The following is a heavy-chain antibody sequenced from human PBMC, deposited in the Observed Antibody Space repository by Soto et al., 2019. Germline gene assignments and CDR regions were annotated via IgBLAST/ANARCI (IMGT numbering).Heavy chain of an antibody. CDR2: ISGSGGST. D-gene: IGHD6-13*01. J-gene: IGHJ5*02. Sequence: PXESLRLSCSASGFTFSSYSMSWVRQAPGKGLEWVSAISGSGGSTYYADSVKGRFTISRDNSKNTLYLQMNSLRAEDTAVYYCEKYNQGYWANWFDHWGQGTLVTVSS. CDR1: GFTFSSYS. V-gene: IGHV3-23*01. CDR3: EKYNQGYWANWFDH.